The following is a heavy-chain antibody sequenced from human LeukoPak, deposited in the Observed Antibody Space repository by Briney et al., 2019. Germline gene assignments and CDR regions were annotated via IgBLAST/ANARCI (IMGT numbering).Heavy chain of an antibody. J-gene: IGHJ4*02. V-gene: IGHV3-30*02. CDR3: ARGPAYSWVYSSSWYGSCDY. CDR1: GFTFASYD. D-gene: IGHD6-13*01. Sequence: GGSLRLSCAASGFTFASYDMHWVRQAPGKGLEWVALIWYDGSNTYYTDSVRGQFTISRDNSKNTLYLQMNSLRAEDTAVYYCARGPAYSWVYSSSWYGSCDYWGQGTLVTVSS. CDR2: IWYDGSNT.